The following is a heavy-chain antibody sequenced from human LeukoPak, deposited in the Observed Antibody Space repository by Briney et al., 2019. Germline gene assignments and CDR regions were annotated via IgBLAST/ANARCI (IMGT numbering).Heavy chain of an antibody. V-gene: IGHV1-18*01. D-gene: IGHD2-15*01. CDR1: GYTFTSFG. Sequence: ASVKLSCKGSGYTFTSFGFSWVRQAPGQGLEWMGWISAYNGNTNYAQKFQDRVSMTADASTSTAYMELRSLSSDDTAIYYCARGDKYFYYYMDVWGKGTTDTVSS. J-gene: IGHJ6*03. CDR2: ISAYNGNT. CDR3: ARGDKYFYYYMDV.